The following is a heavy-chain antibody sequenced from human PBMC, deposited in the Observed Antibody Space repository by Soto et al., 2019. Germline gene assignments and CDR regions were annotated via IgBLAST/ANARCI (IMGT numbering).Heavy chain of an antibody. D-gene: IGHD6-19*01. CDR1: GFTFNSYA. CDR3: ARATRPAYNSGWYAGSYYFDY. Sequence: GGSLRLSCAASGFTFNSYAMHWVRRAPGKGLEWVAVISYDGSNKYYADSVKGRFTLSRDNSKNTLYLQMNSLISEDTAMYYCARATRPAYNSGWYAGSYYFDYWGQGTLVTVSS. V-gene: IGHV3-30-3*01. J-gene: IGHJ4*02. CDR2: ISYDGSNK.